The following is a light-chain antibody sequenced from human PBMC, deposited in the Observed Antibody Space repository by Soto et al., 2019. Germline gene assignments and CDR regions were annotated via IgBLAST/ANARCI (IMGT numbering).Light chain of an antibody. CDR2: ATS. V-gene: IGKV3-20*01. Sequence: EIVLTQSPGTLSSSPGERATLSCRASQSVSSSFLAWYQQKPGQAPILLIYATSKRATGIADRFSGSGSGTDFTLTISRLEPEDVAVYYCQQYGSSPETFGQGTKLQI. CDR1: QSVSSSF. CDR3: QQYGSSPET. J-gene: IGKJ2*01.